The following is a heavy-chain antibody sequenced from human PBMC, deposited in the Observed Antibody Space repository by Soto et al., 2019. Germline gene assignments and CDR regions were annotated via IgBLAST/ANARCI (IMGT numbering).Heavy chain of an antibody. CDR1: GYSFTNYW. V-gene: IGHV5-10-1*03. CDR3: ARRDMTTVTP. D-gene: IGHD4-17*01. J-gene: IGHJ4*02. Sequence: EVQLVQSGAEVKKPGESLRISCEGSGYSFTNYWISWVRQMPGKGLEWMGSIDPSDSYTNYSPSFQGHVTISADKSISTAYLQWSSLKASDTAMYYCARRDMTTVTPWGQGTLVTVSS. CDR2: IDPSDSYT.